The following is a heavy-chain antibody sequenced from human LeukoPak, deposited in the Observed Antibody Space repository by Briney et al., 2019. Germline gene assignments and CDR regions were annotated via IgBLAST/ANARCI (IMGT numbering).Heavy chain of an antibody. D-gene: IGHD5-18*01. Sequence: SETLSLTCTVSGGSFSNSLYYWRWIRQPPGKGLEWIGYIYYNGDTNYNPSLKSRVIISIDTSSNQFSLRLNSMTAADTAVYYCARVLRAASWRSYDYWGQGSLVTVSS. CDR2: IYYNGDT. CDR3: ARVLRAASWRSYDY. J-gene: IGHJ4*02. CDR1: GGSFSNSLYY. V-gene: IGHV4-61*01.